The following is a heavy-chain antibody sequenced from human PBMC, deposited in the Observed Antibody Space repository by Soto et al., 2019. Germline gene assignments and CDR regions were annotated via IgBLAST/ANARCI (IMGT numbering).Heavy chain of an antibody. CDR1: GGSISSSSYY. V-gene: IGHV4-39*07. J-gene: IGHJ1*01. CDR2: IYYSGST. Sequence: SETLSLTCTVSGGSISSSSYYWGWIRQPPGKGLEWIGSIYYSGSTYYNPSLKSRVTISVDTSKNQFSLKLSSVTAADTAVYYCASGGSSWYRYFQHWGQGTLVTVSS. D-gene: IGHD6-13*01. CDR3: ASGGSSWYRYFQH.